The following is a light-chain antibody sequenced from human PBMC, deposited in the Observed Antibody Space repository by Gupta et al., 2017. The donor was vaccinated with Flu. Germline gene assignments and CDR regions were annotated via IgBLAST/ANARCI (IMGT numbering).Light chain of an antibody. V-gene: IGLV1-44*01. CDR1: SSNVADNT. CDR3: AAWDDSLDGPV. CDR2: SND. J-gene: IGLJ3*02. Sequence: QSVLTQPPSASGTPGQRVTISCSGSSSNVADNTVNWYQQLPGTAPKVVIHSNDKRPSGVPDRFSGSKSGAPASLAISGLQSEDEADYYCAAWDDSLDGPVFGGGTKLTVL.